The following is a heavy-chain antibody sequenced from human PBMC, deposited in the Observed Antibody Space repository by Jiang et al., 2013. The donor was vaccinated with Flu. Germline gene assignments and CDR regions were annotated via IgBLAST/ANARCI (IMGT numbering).Heavy chain of an antibody. D-gene: IGHD3-10*01. CDR2: IIPIFGTA. V-gene: IGHV1-69*01. CDR1: GGIFSTHA. CDR3: AREGTGGYYYGMDV. J-gene: IGHJ6*02. Sequence: AEVKKPGSSVKVSCKASGGIFSTHAISWVRQAPGQGLEWMGGIIPIFGTANYAQKFQGRVTITADESTSTAYMELSSLRSEDTAVYYCAREGTGGYYYGMDVWGQGTTVTVSS.